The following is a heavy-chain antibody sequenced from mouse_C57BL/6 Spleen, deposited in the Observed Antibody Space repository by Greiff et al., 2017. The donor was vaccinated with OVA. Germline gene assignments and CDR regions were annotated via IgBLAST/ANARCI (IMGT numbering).Heavy chain of an antibody. D-gene: IGHD1-1*01. J-gene: IGHJ2*01. CDR3: AAGNLLRYQLGFDY. Sequence: QVHVKQPGAELVRPGTSVKLSCKASGYTFTSYWMHWVKQRPGQGLEWIGVIDPSDSYTNYNQKFKGKATLTVDTSSSTAYMQLSSLTSEDSAVYYCAAGNLLRYQLGFDYWGQGTTLTVSS. CDR2: IDPSDSYT. V-gene: IGHV1-59*01. CDR1: GYTFTSYW.